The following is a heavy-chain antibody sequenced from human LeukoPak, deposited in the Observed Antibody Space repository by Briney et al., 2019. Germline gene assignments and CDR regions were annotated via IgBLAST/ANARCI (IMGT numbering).Heavy chain of an antibody. Sequence: GGSLRLSCAASGFTFSSYSMNWVRQAPGKGLEWVSSISSSSSYIYYADSVKGRFTISRDNAKNSLYLQMNSLRAEDTAVYYCARALWSWEELRYGAFDIWGPGTMVIVSS. CDR3: ARALWSWEELRYGAFDI. CDR2: ISSSSSYI. J-gene: IGHJ3*02. CDR1: GFTFSSYS. D-gene: IGHD4-17*01. V-gene: IGHV3-21*01.